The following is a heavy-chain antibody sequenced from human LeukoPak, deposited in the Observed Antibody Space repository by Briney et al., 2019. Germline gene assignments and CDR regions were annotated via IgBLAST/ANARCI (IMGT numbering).Heavy chain of an antibody. CDR2: ISSGGTYE. CDR3: ARDSTYYYDSGSSGPHYFDN. D-gene: IGHD3-10*01. Sequence: GGSLRPSCAASGFTFSNYAMHWVRQAPGKGLEWVSLISSGGTYEYYADSVKGRFTISRDNSKNTLYLQLNSLRAEDTAVYYCARDSTYYYDSGSSGPHYFDNWGQGTLVTVSS. CDR1: GFTFSNYA. J-gene: IGHJ4*02. V-gene: IGHV3-30*01.